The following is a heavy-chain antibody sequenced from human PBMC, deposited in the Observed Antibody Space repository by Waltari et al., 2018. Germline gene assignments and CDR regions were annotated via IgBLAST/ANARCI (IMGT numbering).Heavy chain of an antibody. Sequence: QVQLQESGPGLVKPSETLSLTCTVSGGSISSYYWSWIRHPAGKGLEWIGRIYTSGSTNYNPSLKSRVTISVDKSKNQFSLKLSSVTAADTAVYYCARESGYSSGWYLDYWGQGTLVTVSS. J-gene: IGHJ4*02. D-gene: IGHD6-19*01. CDR3: ARESGYSSGWYLDY. V-gene: IGHV4-4*07. CDR1: GGSISSYY. CDR2: IYTSGST.